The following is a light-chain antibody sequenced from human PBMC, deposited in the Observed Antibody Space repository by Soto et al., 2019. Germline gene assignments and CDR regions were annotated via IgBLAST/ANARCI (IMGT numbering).Light chain of an antibody. CDR3: SSYAGSVYG. V-gene: IGLV2-8*01. CDR1: SRDVGGYNY. CDR2: TVS. Sequence: SLLSPPPCSAGSPCQSSTIPYTGTSRDVGGYNYGAWYQQHPGKAPKLMIYTVSKRPSGVPDRFSGSKSGDTASLTVSGLQAEDEADYSCSSYAGSVYGFGSGTNVTVL. J-gene: IGLJ1*01.